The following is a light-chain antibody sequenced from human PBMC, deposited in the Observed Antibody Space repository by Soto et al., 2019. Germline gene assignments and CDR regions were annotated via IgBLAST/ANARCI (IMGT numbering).Light chain of an antibody. CDR3: SSYTTSSPHVI. CDR1: SRDVGGYNY. J-gene: IGLJ2*01. CDR2: DVS. Sequence: QSALTQPASVSGSPGQSVTISCTGTSRDVGGYNYVSWYQQHPGKAPKLMIYDVSNRPSGVSNRFSGSKSGNTASLTISGLQAEDEADYYCSSYTTSSPHVIFGGGTKLTVL. V-gene: IGLV2-14*01.